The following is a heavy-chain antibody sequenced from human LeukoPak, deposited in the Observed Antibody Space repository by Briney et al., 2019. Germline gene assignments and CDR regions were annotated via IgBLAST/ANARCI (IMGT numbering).Heavy chain of an antibody. CDR3: ARWFGSPDYESHRPPT. J-gene: IGHJ4*02. D-gene: IGHD4-17*01. CDR2: ISSSSSYI. V-gene: IGHV3-21*01. CDR1: GFTFSSYS. Sequence: PGGSLRLSCAASGFTFSSYSMDWVRQAPGKGLEWVSSISSSSSYIYYADSVKGRFTISRDNAKNSLYLQMNSLRAEDTAVYYCARWFGSPDYESHRPPTWGQGTLVTVSS.